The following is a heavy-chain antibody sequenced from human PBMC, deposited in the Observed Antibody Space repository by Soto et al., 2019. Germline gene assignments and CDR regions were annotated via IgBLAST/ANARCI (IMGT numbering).Heavy chain of an antibody. J-gene: IGHJ4*02. CDR3: ARGGIAAAGFDY. V-gene: IGHV3-33*01. Sequence: QVQLVESGGGVVQPGRSLRLSCAASGCTFSSYGMHWVRQAPGKGLEWVAVIWYDGSNKYYADSVKGRFTISRDNSKNTLYLQMNSLRAEDTAVYYCARGGIAAAGFDYWGQGTLVTVSS. D-gene: IGHD6-13*01. CDR1: GCTFSSYG. CDR2: IWYDGSNK.